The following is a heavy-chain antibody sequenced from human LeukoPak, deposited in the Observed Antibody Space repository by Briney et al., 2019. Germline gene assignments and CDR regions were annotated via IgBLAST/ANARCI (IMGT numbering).Heavy chain of an antibody. CDR1: GFTFSSYA. CDR3: ARLRGRYCSSTSCPIDY. CDR2: ISGSGGST. J-gene: IGHJ4*02. V-gene: IGHV3-23*01. Sequence: GGSLRLSCAASGFTFSSYAMSWVRQAPGKGLEWVSAISGSGGSTYYADSVKGRFTISRDNAKNSLYLQMNSLRAEDTAVYYCARLRGRYCSSTSCPIDYWGQGTLVTVSS. D-gene: IGHD2-2*01.